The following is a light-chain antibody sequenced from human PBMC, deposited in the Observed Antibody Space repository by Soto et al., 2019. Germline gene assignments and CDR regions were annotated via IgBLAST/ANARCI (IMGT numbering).Light chain of an antibody. Sequence: VLTQPPSASGTPGQRVTISCSGSSSNIGSNTVNWYQQLPGTAPKLLIYSNNQRPSGVPDRFSGSKSGTSASLAISGLQSEDEADYYCAAWDDSLNVAVFGGGTQLTVL. CDR3: AAWDDSLNVAV. CDR2: SNN. V-gene: IGLV1-44*01. CDR1: SSNIGSNT. J-gene: IGLJ7*01.